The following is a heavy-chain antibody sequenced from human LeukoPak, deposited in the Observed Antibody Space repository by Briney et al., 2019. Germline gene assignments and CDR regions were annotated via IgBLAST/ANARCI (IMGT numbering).Heavy chain of an antibody. D-gene: IGHD3-3*01. CDR3: AKRVVIKTTDYFYYYIHV. Sequence: GGSLRLSCAASGFIFSDYGMHWVRQAPGKGLEWVAFIRYDGSNKYYADSVKGRFTVSRDNSKSTLYLQMNSLRAEDTAVYYCAKRVVIKTTDYFYYYIHVWGKGTTVTASS. J-gene: IGHJ6*03. V-gene: IGHV3-30*02. CDR2: IRYDGSNK. CDR1: GFIFSDYG.